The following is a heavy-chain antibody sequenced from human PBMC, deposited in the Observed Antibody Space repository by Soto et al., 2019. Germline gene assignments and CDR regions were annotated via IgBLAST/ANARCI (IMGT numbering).Heavy chain of an antibody. CDR3: ASKYSYHYGSGSYYNSDY. CDR2: IYYSGST. D-gene: IGHD3-10*01. CDR1: GGSISSSSYY. J-gene: IGHJ4*02. V-gene: IGHV4-39*01. Sequence: QLQLQESGPGLVKPSETLSLTCTVSGGSISSSSYYWGWIRQPPGKGLEWIGSIYYSGSTYYNPSLKSRVTISVDTSKNQFSLKLSSVTAADTAVYYCASKYSYHYGSGSYYNSDYWGQGTLVTVSS.